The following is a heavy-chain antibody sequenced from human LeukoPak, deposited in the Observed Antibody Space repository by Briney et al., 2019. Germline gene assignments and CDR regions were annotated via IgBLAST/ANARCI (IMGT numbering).Heavy chain of an antibody. V-gene: IGHV4-39*01. J-gene: IGHJ4*02. CDR1: GGSISSSSYY. Sequence: TSETLSLTCTVSGGSISSSSYYWGWIRQPPGKGLKWIGSIYYSGSTYYNPSLKSRVTISVDTSKNQFSLKLSSVTAADTAVYYCARPDYYGSGSYYRGDYWGQGTLVTVSS. CDR2: IYYSGST. CDR3: ARPDYYGSGSYYRGDY. D-gene: IGHD3-10*01.